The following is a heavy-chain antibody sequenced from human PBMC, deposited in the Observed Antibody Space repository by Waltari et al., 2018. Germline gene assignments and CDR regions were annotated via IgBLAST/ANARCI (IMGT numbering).Heavy chain of an antibody. V-gene: IGHV3-53*02. D-gene: IGHD1-1*01. J-gene: IGHJ4*02. CDR2: IESEGAT. CDR3: VGWNDPINS. CDR1: GFAVSSPY. Sequence: EMQLVETGGDLIQPGGSLRLSCSASGFAVSSPYMSGVRQAPGQWLEWVSLIESEGATYYADSVKGRFTISRDSSKNSLDLQMNSLRAEDTALYYCVGWNDPINSWGQGTLVAVSS.